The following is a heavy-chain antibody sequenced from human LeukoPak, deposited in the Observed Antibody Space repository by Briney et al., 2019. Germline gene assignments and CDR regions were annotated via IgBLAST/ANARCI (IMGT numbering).Heavy chain of an antibody. CDR2: ISWNSGSI. J-gene: IGHJ4*02. CDR3: AKLEGHYDILTGYFDY. D-gene: IGHD3-9*01. CDR1: GFTFDDYA. V-gene: IGHV3-9*01. Sequence: PGGSLRLSCAASGFTFDDYAMHWVRQAPGKGLEWVSGISWNSGSIGYADSVKGRFTISRDNAKNSLYLQMNSLRAEDTALYYCAKLEGHYDILTGYFDYWGQGTLVTVSS.